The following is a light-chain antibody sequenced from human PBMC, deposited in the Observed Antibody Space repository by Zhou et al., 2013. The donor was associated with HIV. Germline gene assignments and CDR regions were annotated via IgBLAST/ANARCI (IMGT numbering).Light chain of an antibody. CDR3: QQYNSYPCS. CDR1: QNINTY. Sequence: DIQMTQSPSSLSASVGDRVTITCRASQNINTYLSWYQQKPGKAPKLLIYRATTLESGVPSRFSGSASGTAFTLTISSLQPDDFATYFCQQYNSYPCSFGQGTKLEIK. V-gene: IGKV1-5*03. CDR2: RAT. J-gene: IGKJ2*04.